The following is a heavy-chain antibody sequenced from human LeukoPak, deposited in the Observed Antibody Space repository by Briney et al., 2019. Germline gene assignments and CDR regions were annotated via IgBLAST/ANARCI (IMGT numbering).Heavy chain of an antibody. J-gene: IGHJ6*02. CDR1: GGSISSGGYY. V-gene: IGHV4-31*03. CDR2: IYYSGST. D-gene: IGHD3-10*01. Sequence: PSETLSLTCTVSGGSISSGGYYWSWIRQHPGKGLEWIGYIYYSGSTYYNPSLKSRVTISVDTSKNQFSLKLSSATAADTAVYYCARDHGWFGEFYYYGMDVWGQGTTVTVSS. CDR3: ARDHGWFGEFYYYGMDV.